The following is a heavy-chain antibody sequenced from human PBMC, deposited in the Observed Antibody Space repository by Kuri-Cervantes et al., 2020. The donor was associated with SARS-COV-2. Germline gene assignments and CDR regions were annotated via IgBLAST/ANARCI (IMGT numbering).Heavy chain of an antibody. V-gene: IGHV5-51*01. Sequence: GESLKISCKGSGYSFTSYWIGWVRQMPGKGLEWMGIIYPGDSDTRYSPSFQGQVTISADKSISTAYLQWSSLKASDTAMYYCARHPPVRGSSSWNWFDPWGQGTLVTVSS. CDR1: GYSFTSYW. D-gene: IGHD6-13*01. CDR2: IYPGDSDT. J-gene: IGHJ5*02. CDR3: ARHPPVRGSSSWNWFDP.